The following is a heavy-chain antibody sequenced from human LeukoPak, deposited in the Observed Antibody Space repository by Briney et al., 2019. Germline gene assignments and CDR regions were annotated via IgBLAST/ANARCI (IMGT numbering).Heavy chain of an antibody. Sequence: GGSLRLSCAASGFTFSSYSMNWVRQAPGKGLEWVSSISSSSSYIYYADSVKGRFTISRDNAKNSLYLQMNSLRAEDTAVYYCARVFQDSSGHGAFDIWGQGTMVTVSS. D-gene: IGHD3-22*01. CDR2: ISSSSSYI. CDR1: GFTFSSYS. J-gene: IGHJ3*02. V-gene: IGHV3-21*01. CDR3: ARVFQDSSGHGAFDI.